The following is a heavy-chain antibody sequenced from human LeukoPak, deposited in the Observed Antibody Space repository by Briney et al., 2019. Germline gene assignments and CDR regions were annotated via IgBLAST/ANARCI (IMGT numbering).Heavy chain of an antibody. D-gene: IGHD6-13*01. Sequence: RGSLRLSCAASGFTFSSYSMNWVRQAPGKGLEWVSSISSSSSYIYYADSVKGRFTISRDNAKTSLYLQMNSLRAEDTAVYYCARAGVAAAGPFDYWGQGTLVTVSS. CDR3: ARAGVAAAGPFDY. CDR2: ISSSSSYI. V-gene: IGHV3-21*01. CDR1: GFTFSSYS. J-gene: IGHJ4*02.